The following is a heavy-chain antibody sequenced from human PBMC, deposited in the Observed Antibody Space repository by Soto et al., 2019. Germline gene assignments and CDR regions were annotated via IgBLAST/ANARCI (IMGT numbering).Heavy chain of an antibody. J-gene: IGHJ4*02. V-gene: IGHV3-20*04. D-gene: IGHD6-6*01. CDR1: GFTFDDYG. CDR3: ARGPYSSYSYYFDY. CDR2: INWNGGST. Sequence: GGSLRLSCAASGFTFDDYGMSWVRQAPGKGLEWVSGINWNGGSTGYADSVKGRFTISRDNAKNSLYLQMNSLRAEDTALYYCARGPYSSYSYYFDYWGQGTLVTVSS.